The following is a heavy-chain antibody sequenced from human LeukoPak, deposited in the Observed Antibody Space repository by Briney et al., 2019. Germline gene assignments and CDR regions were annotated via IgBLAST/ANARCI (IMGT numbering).Heavy chain of an antibody. CDR3: ARDQTGGYSDY. CDR2: ISRDGINK. Sequence: PGGSLRLSCEASGFTFRNYDMHWVRQAPGKGLEWVAVISRDGINKYYADSVRGRFTISRDNSKNTVYLQMNSQSAEDTAVYYCARDQTGGYSDYWGQGTLVTVSS. CDR1: GFTFRNYD. J-gene: IGHJ4*02. V-gene: IGHV3-30*03. D-gene: IGHD3-10*01.